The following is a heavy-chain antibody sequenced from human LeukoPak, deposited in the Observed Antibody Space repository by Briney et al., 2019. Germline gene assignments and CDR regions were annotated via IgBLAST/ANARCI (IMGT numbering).Heavy chain of an antibody. J-gene: IGHJ4*02. D-gene: IGHD3-22*01. CDR1: GDSINNDY. CDR3: ASSGYDFDFDY. CDR2: ISYSGST. Sequence: SETLSLTCTVSGDSINNDYWSWIRQPPGKGLEWIGYISYSGSTNYNPSFKSRVTISVDTSKNQFSLKLSSATAADTAVYYCASSGYDFDFDYWGQGTLVTVSS. V-gene: IGHV4-59*01.